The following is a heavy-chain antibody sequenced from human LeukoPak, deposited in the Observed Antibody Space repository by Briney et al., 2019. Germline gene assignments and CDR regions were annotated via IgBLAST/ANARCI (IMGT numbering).Heavy chain of an antibody. J-gene: IGHJ4*02. CDR2: INPNSGGT. Sequence: ASVKVSCKASGYTFTGYYMHWVRQAPGQGVEWMGWINPNSGGTNYAQKFQGRVTMTRDTSISTAYMELSRLRSDDTAVYYCALTYYDFWSGYRTDLDYWGQGTLVTVSS. V-gene: IGHV1-2*02. CDR1: GYTFTGYY. D-gene: IGHD3-3*01. CDR3: ALTYYDFWSGYRTDLDY.